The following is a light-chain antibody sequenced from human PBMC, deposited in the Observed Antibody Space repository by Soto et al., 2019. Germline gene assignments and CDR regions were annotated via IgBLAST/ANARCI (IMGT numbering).Light chain of an antibody. V-gene: IGKV3-11*01. CDR3: QQRSI. Sequence: EIVLTQSPATLSLSPEERATLSCRANQSVSSYLAWYQQKPGQAPRLLIYDASDRATGIPARFSGSGSGTDFTLTISSLEPEDFAVYYCQQRSIFGGGTKVEIK. CDR2: DAS. CDR1: QSVSSY. J-gene: IGKJ4*01.